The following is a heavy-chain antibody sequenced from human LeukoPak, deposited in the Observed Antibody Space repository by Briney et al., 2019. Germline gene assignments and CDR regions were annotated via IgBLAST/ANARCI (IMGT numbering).Heavy chain of an antibody. J-gene: IGHJ4*02. CDR1: GYTFTSYG. V-gene: IGHV1-69*04. D-gene: IGHD6-19*01. CDR2: IIPILGIA. CDR3: ARDLEKSSSGWFGVNY. Sequence: AASVKVSCKASGYTFTSYGISWARQAPGQGLEWMGRIIPILGIANYAQKFQGRVTITADKSTSTAYMELSSLRSEDTAVYYCARDLEKSSSGWFGVNYWGRGTLVTVSS.